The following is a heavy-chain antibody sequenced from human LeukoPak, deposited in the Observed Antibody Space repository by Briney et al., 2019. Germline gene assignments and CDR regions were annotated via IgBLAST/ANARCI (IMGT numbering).Heavy chain of an antibody. CDR3: ARLEDYGDYFDY. D-gene: IGHD4-17*01. V-gene: IGHV3-21*01. CDR1: GFTFNTRS. Sequence: GESLTLSCEASGFTFNTRSINWVRQAPGKGLEWVSSISGSSRYIFYADSVKGRFAVSRDNAKKSLYLQMNSLTVDDTGVYYCARLEDYGDYFDYWGQGTLVTVSS. CDR2: ISGSSRYI. J-gene: IGHJ4*02.